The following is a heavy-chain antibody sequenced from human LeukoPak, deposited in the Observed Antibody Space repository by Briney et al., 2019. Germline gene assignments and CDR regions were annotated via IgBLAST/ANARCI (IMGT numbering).Heavy chain of an antibody. J-gene: IGHJ4*02. CDR3: AGSIAVAGIDY. Sequence: PSETLSLTCTVSGGSISSYYWSWTRQPPGKGLEWIGYIYYSGSTNYNPSLKSRVTISVDTSKNQFSLKLSSVTAADTAVYYCAGSIAVAGIDYWGQGTLVTVSS. D-gene: IGHD6-19*01. CDR1: GGSISSYY. CDR2: IYYSGST. V-gene: IGHV4-59*01.